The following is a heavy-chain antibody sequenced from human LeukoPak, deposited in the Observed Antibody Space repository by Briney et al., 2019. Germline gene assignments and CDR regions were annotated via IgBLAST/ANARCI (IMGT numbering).Heavy chain of an antibody. V-gene: IGHV1-69*06. J-gene: IGHJ4*02. CDR2: IIPIFGTA. D-gene: IGHD6-19*01. CDR3: ARDRIAVAGTGFRDY. CDR1: GGTFSSYA. Sequence: SVKVSCTASGGTFSSYAISWVRQAPGQGLEWMGGIIPIFGTANYAQKFQGRVTITADKSTSTAYMELSSLRSEDTAVYYCARDRIAVAGTGFRDYWGQGTLVTVSS.